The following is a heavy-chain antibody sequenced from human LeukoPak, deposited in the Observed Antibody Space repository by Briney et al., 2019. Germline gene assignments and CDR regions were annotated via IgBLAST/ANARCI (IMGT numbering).Heavy chain of an antibody. J-gene: IGHJ6*03. CDR2: IYYSGST. V-gene: IGHV4-59*12. Sequence: SETLSLTCTVSGGSISSYYWSWIRQPPGKGLEWIGYIYYSGSTNYNPSLKSRVTMSVDTSKNQFSLKLSSVTAADTAVYYCARDALYSSGWYSPYYYYYMDVWGKGTTVTISS. CDR3: ARDALYSSGWYSPYYYYYMDV. CDR1: GGSISSYY. D-gene: IGHD6-19*01.